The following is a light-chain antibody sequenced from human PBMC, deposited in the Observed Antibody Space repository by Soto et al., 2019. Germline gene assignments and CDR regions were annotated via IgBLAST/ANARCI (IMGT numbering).Light chain of an antibody. Sequence: ETVLTLSPGTLSLSPGERATLSCRASQSVGSTYLAWYQQKPGQAPRLLIYDTFNRATGIPYRFSGSGSGTDLTLTISRLEPEDFAVYHCQQYGNPPWTFGQGTKLEIK. V-gene: IGKV3-20*01. CDR1: QSVGSTY. J-gene: IGKJ2*01. CDR3: QQYGNPPWT. CDR2: DTF.